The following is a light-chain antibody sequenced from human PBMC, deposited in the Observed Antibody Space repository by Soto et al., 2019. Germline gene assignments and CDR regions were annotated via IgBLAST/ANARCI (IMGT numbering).Light chain of an antibody. CDR1: SSDVGTYDF. J-gene: IGLJ1*01. Sequence: SVLTRPRCVSGSPGQSVASARTGTSSDVGTYDFVSWYQQHPGKAPRLMIFDVSERPSGVPDRFSGSKSGNTASLTISGLQAEDEADYYCCLYAVTFYVFGTGTKVTVL. V-gene: IGLV2-11*01. CDR2: DVS. CDR3: CLYAVTFYV.